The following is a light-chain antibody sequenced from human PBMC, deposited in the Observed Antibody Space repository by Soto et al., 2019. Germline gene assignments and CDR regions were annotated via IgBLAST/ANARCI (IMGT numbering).Light chain of an antibody. CDR1: KLGDKY. CDR3: QAWDSSTAV. V-gene: IGLV3-1*01. J-gene: IGLJ2*01. Sequence: ELTQPPSVSVSPGQTASITCSGDKLGDKYASWYQQKPGQSPLLVIYQDSKRPSGIPERFSGSNSGNTATLTISVTQSVDEADYYCQAWDSSTAVFGGGTKVTVL. CDR2: QDS.